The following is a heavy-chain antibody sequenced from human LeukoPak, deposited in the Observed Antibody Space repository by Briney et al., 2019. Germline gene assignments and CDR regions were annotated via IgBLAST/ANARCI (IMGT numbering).Heavy chain of an antibody. J-gene: IGHJ5*02. CDR3: ARGPLITMVRSKGDWFDP. Sequence: PSETLSLTCTVSGGSISTYYWSWIRQPPGKGLEWIGYIYYSGSTNYNPSLKSRVTISVDTSKNQFSLKLSSVTAADTAVYYCARGPLITMVRSKGDWFDPWGQGTLVTVSS. CDR2: IYYSGST. D-gene: IGHD3-10*01. V-gene: IGHV4-59*01. CDR1: GGSISTYY.